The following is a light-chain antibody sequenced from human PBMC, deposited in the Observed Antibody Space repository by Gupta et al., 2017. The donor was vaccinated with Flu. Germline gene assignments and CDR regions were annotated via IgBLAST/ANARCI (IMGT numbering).Light chain of an antibody. CDR2: GAS. J-gene: IGKJ1*01. CDR3: QQYGSSPT. V-gene: IGKV3-20*01. CDR1: QSVSSSS. Sequence: EIVLTQSPGTLSLSPGERATLSCRASQSVSSSSLGWYQQKPGQAPRLLIYGASSRATGIPDRFSGSGSGTDFTLTISRLEPEDFAVYYCQQYGSSPTFGQGTKVEIK.